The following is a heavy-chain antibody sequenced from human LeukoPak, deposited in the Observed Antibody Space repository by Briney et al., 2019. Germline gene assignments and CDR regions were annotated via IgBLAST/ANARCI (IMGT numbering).Heavy chain of an antibody. J-gene: IGHJ5*02. CDR2: IKNDGSDK. CDR3: ARTPCSGGSCYAEWFDP. D-gene: IGHD2-15*01. Sequence: GGSLRLSCEASGFSFSSSWMTWVRQAPGKGLEWVATIKNDGSDKYYVDSVKGRFTLSRDNAKSSLYLQMNSLRAEDTAVYYCARTPCSGGSCYAEWFDPWGQGTLVTVSS. CDR1: GFSFSSSW. V-gene: IGHV3-7*01.